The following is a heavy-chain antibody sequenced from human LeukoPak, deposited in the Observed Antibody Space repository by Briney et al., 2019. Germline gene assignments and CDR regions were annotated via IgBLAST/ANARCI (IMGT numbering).Heavy chain of an antibody. D-gene: IGHD5-24*01. J-gene: IGHJ4*02. V-gene: IGHV3-66*01. CDR1: GFAVSSKY. CDR3: ARDAETSLAN. CDR2: IYLDGRA. Sequence: GGSLRLSCAASGFAVSSKYMNWVRQAPGKGLEWVTVIYLDGRADYADSVKGRFTISSDNSKNTVYLQMNSLKDEDTAVYYCARDAETSLANWGQGTLVTVSS.